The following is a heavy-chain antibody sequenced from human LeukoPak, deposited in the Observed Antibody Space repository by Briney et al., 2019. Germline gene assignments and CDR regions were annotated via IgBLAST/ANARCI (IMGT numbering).Heavy chain of an antibody. CDR2: IYSGGNT. J-gene: IGHJ6*02. V-gene: IGHV3-53*01. Sequence: PGGSLRLSCAASGFTVSSNYMSWVRQAPGKGLEWVSVIYSGGNTYYADSVKGRFTISRDNSKNTLYLQMNSLRAEDTAVYYCASVTTRHYYGMDVWGQGTTVTVSS. CDR1: GFTVSSNY. D-gene: IGHD4-11*01. CDR3: ASVTTRHYYGMDV.